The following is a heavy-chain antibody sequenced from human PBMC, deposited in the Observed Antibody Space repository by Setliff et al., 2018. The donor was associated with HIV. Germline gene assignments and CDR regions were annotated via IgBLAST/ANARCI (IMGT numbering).Heavy chain of an antibody. J-gene: IGHJ4*02. CDR2: IYHSGST. CDR3: ARAVSHVDY. Sequence: KSSETLSLTCSVSGGSISNYYWSWIRQPPGKGLEWIGSIYHSGSTYYNPSLKSRVTISVDTSKNQFSLKLSSVTAADTAVYYCARAVSHVDYWGQGTLVTVSS. V-gene: IGHV4-38-2*02. CDR1: GGSISNYY.